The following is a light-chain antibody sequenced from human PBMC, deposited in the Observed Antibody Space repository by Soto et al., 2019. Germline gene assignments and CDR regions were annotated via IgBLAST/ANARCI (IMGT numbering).Light chain of an antibody. CDR1: QTLFYSSDNKNY. Sequence: DIVMTQSPDSLAVSLGERATINCKSSQTLFYSSDNKNYLSWYQQKPGQPPKLLIYWASTRESGVPDRFSGSGYGTDFTLTISSLQAEDVAVYFCHHYYGTPPYTFGQVTKVEIK. V-gene: IGKV4-1*01. CDR3: HHYYGTPPYT. J-gene: IGKJ2*01. CDR2: WAS.